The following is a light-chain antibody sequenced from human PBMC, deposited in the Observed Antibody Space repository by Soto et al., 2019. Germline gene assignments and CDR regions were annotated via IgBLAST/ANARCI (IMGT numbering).Light chain of an antibody. CDR1: QSIRTN. CDR3: QQYNDNWPT. Sequence: EIVMTQYPDTLSVSPGETVTLPCRASQSIRTNLAWYQHKPGQSPRLLIYGASNRATGFPARFSGSGSGTEFTLTISSLQSEDFGVYYCQQYNDNWPTFGQWTKVDIK. V-gene: IGKV3-15*01. J-gene: IGKJ1*01. CDR2: GAS.